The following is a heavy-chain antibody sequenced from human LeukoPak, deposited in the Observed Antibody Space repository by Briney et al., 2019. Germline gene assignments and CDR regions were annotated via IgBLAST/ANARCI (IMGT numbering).Heavy chain of an antibody. Sequence: ASVKVSCKASGYTFTSYGISWVRQAPGQGLEWMGWISAYNGNTNYAQKLQGRVTMTTDTSTSTAYMELRSLRSDDTAVYYCARDMGSLDQYYMDVWGKGTTVTVSS. CDR3: ARDMGSLDQYYMDV. CDR2: ISAYNGNT. V-gene: IGHV1-18*01. CDR1: GYTFTSYG. D-gene: IGHD3-10*01. J-gene: IGHJ6*03.